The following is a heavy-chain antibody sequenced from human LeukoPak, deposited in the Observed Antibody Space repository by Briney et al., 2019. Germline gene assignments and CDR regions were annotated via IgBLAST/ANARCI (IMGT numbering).Heavy chain of an antibody. D-gene: IGHD6-13*01. V-gene: IGHV3-74*01. Sequence: PGRSLRLSCAASGFTFSSYWMHWVRQAPGKGLVWVSRINSDGSSISYADSVKGRFTISRDNAKDTLYLQMNSLRAEDTAVYYCTRDREQQPTYDYWGQGTLVTVSS. CDR1: GFTFSSYW. CDR2: INSDGSSI. J-gene: IGHJ4*02. CDR3: TRDREQQPTYDY.